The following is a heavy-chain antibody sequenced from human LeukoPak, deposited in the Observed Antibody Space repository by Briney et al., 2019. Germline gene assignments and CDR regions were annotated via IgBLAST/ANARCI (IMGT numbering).Heavy chain of an antibody. Sequence: GGSLRLSCAASEFTFSDYAMSWVRQAPGKGLEWVSGLNEDGSTTFYADSVKGRFAISTDNSKNTLYLQMNSLRVEDTAVYFCAARKVRGVWFYLDYWGQGTLVTVSS. CDR1: EFTFSDYA. D-gene: IGHD3-10*01. V-gene: IGHV3-23*01. CDR3: AARKVRGVWFYLDY. J-gene: IGHJ4*02. CDR2: LNEDGSTT.